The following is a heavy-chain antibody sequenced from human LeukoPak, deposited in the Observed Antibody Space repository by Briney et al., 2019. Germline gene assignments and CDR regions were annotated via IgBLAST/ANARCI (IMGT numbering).Heavy chain of an antibody. CDR3: AKDMGYDSSGYYDY. Sequence: PGGSLRLSCAASGFTFDDYAMHWVRQAPGKGLEWVSGISWNSGSIGYADSVKGRFIISRDNAKNSLYLQMNSLRAEDTALYYCAKDMGYDSSGYYDYWGQGTLVTVSS. V-gene: IGHV3-9*01. CDR2: ISWNSGSI. J-gene: IGHJ4*02. D-gene: IGHD3-22*01. CDR1: GFTFDDYA.